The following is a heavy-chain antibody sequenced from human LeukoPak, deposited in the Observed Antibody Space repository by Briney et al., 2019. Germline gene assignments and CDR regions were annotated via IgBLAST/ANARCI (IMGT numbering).Heavy chain of an antibody. CDR2: IYTSGST. V-gene: IGHV4-4*09. J-gene: IGHJ4*02. CDR3: ARSGTKTNGFDY. CDR1: GGSISSYY. D-gene: IGHD2-8*01. Sequence: KPSETLSLTCTVSGGSISSYYWSWIRQPPGKGLEWIGYIYTSGSTNYNPSLRSRVTISVDTSKSQFSLKLSSVTAADTAVYYCARSGTKTNGFDYWGQGTLVTVSS.